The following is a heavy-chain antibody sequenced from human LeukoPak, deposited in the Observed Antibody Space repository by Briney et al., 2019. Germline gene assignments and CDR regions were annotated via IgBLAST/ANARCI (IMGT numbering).Heavy chain of an antibody. CDR1: GFTFSSYW. CDR2: IKQDGSEK. D-gene: IGHD2-21*02. J-gene: IGHJ4*02. CDR3: ARDGDNCGGDCYGYFDY. Sequence: GGSLRLSCAASGFTFSSYWMSWVRQAPGKGLEWVANIKQDGSEKYYVDSVKGRFTISRDNAKNSLYLQMSSLRAEDTAVYYCARDGDNCGGDCYGYFDYWGQGTLVTVSS. V-gene: IGHV3-7*01.